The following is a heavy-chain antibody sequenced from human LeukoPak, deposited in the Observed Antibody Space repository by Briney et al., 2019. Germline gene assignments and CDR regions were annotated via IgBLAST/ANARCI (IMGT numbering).Heavy chain of an antibody. CDR2: INHSGST. V-gene: IGHV4-34*01. J-gene: IGHJ4*02. Sequence: SETLSLTCAVYGGSFSGYYWNWIRQPPGKGLEWIGEINHSGSTNYNPSLKSRVTISVDTSKNQFSLRLSSVTAADTAVYYCARTLYSGYDATFDYWGQGTLVTVSS. CDR3: ARTLYSGYDATFDY. D-gene: IGHD5-12*01. CDR1: GGSFSGYY.